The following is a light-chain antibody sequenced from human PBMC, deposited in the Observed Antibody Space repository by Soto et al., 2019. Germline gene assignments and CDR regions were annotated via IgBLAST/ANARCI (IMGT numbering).Light chain of an antibody. CDR3: QQYDNLPSLT. Sequence: DIQMTQSPSSLSASVGDRVTITCQASQDISNYLNLYQQKPGKAPKLLIYDASNLETGVPSRFSGSGSGTDFTFTISSLQPEDIATYYCQQYDNLPSLTFGGGTKVDIK. V-gene: IGKV1-33*01. J-gene: IGKJ4*01. CDR2: DAS. CDR1: QDISNY.